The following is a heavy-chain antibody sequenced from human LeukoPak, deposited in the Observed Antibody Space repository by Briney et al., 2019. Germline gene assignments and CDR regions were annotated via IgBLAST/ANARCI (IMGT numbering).Heavy chain of an antibody. CDR1: GFSFSDYS. CDR3: ARDSFAGYDSSGYSSYDY. Sequence: GGSLRLSCAASGFSFSDYSMNWVRQAPGKGLEWVSFISSYSTYIYYADSLKGRFTVSRDNAKNSLYLQMNSLRAEDTAVYYCARDSFAGYDSSGYSSYDYWGQGTLVTVSS. V-gene: IGHV3-21*01. J-gene: IGHJ4*02. CDR2: ISSYSTYI. D-gene: IGHD3-22*01.